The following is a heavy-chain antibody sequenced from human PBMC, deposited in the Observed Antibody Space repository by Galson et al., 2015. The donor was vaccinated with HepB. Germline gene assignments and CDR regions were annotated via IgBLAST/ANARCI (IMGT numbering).Heavy chain of an antibody. CDR1: GGSISSGDYY. Sequence: LSLTCTVSGGSISSGDYYWSWIRQPPGKGLEWIGYIYYSGSTYYNPSLKSRVTISVDTSKNQFSLKLSSVTAADTAVYYCASTVSSSGWFDPWGQGTLVTVSS. D-gene: IGHD6-6*01. CDR3: ASTVSSSGWFDP. V-gene: IGHV4-30-4*01. CDR2: IYYSGST. J-gene: IGHJ5*02.